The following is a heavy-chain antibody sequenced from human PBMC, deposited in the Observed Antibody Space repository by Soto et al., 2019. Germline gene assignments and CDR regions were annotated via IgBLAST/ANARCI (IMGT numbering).Heavy chain of an antibody. CDR2: IYDNGTT. CDR3: VRPLPSGRNYGLDV. D-gene: IGHD3-10*01. V-gene: IGHV3-53*01. CDR1: GLTVSNAY. Sequence: PGGSLRLSCAASGLTVSNAYMAWVRQAPGMGLEWVSVIYDNGTTYYADSVKGRFTISRDTSTNTLSLQMDSLRAEDTAVYYCVRPLPSGRNYGLDVWGQGTTVTASS. J-gene: IGHJ6*02.